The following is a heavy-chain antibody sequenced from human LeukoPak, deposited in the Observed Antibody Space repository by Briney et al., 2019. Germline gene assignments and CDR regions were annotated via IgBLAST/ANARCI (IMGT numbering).Heavy chain of an antibody. Sequence: GGPLRLSCAASGFTFSRYGMHWVRQAPGKGLEWVAAISYDGSDKYYGDSVKGRFTISRDNSKNTLYLQMNSLRAEDTAGYYCAREVFANYDVLTGSDYWGQGTLVTVSS. D-gene: IGHD3-9*01. V-gene: IGHV3-30*03. CDR1: GFTFSRYG. CDR3: AREVFANYDVLTGSDY. J-gene: IGHJ4*02. CDR2: ISYDGSDK.